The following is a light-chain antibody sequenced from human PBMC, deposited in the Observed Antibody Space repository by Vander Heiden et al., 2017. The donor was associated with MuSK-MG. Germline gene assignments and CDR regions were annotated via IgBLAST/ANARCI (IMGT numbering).Light chain of an antibody. CDR3: QQDYIYPHT. V-gene: IGKV1D-16*01. CDR2: GTS. J-gene: IGKJ4*01. Sequence: DIQMTQSPSSLSASVGDTITITCRASQALNAWLAWYQQKPAQAPKSLIYGTSNLESGVPSRFSGGRSGADFTLTITSLQPEDFATYYCQQDYIYPHTFGGGTKVEMK. CDR1: QALNAW.